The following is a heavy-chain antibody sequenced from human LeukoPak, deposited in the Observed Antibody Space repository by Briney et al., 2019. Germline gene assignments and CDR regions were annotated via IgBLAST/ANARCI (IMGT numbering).Heavy chain of an antibody. D-gene: IGHD5-24*01. V-gene: IGHV4-39*07. CDR2: IYYNGST. CDR3: ARGAMATTPFFDY. Sequence: SSETLSLTCTVSGGSITSNSYYWGWIRQPPGKALEWVGSIYYNGSTYYNPSLKSRVTISVDTSKNQFSLKLTSLTAADTAVYYCARGAMATTPFFDYWGQGTLVTVSS. J-gene: IGHJ4*02. CDR1: GGSITSNSYY.